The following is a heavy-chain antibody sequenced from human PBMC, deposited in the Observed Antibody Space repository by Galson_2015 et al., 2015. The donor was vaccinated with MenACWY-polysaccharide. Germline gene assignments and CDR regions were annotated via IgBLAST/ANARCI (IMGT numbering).Heavy chain of an antibody. J-gene: IGHJ2*01. CDR1: GYTFANYG. V-gene: IGHV1-18*01. CDR2: ISASSGFT. D-gene: IGHD6-19*01. CDR3: AKDRSTGWYVY. Sequence: SVKVSCKASGYTFANYGISWLRQAPGQGLEWMGWISASSGFTNYAQKLQGRVIMTTDTSTSTAYMELRSLRSDDTATYYCAKDRSTGWYVYWGRGTLVIVSS.